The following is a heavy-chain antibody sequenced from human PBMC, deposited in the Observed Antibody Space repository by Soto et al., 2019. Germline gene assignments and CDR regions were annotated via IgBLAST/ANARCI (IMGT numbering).Heavy chain of an antibody. Sequence: SVKISCKASGGTFSSYAISWVRQAPGQGLEWMGGIIPIFGTANYAQKFQGRVTITADESTSTAYMELSSLRSEDTAVYYCAAVVPAAISPLGGWFDPWGEGTLVTVS. V-gene: IGHV1-69*13. CDR1: GGTFSSYA. D-gene: IGHD2-2*01. CDR3: AAVVPAAISPLGGWFDP. J-gene: IGHJ5*02. CDR2: IIPIFGTA.